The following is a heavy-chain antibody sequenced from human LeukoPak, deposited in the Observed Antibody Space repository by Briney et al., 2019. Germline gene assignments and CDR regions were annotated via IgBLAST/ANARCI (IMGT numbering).Heavy chain of an antibody. CDR3: ARGQGSYDAFDI. V-gene: IGHV1-8*01. CDR1: GYTFTSYD. Sequence: ASVKVSCKASGYTFTSYDINWVRQATGQGLEWMGWMNPNSDNTGYAQKFQGRVTMTRNTSISTAYMELSSLRSEDTAVYYCARGQGSYDAFDIWGQGTMVTVSS. J-gene: IGHJ3*02. CDR2: MNPNSDNT. D-gene: IGHD3-10*01.